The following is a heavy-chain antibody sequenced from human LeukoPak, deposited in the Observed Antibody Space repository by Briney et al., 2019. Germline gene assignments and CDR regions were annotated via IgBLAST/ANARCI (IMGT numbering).Heavy chain of an antibody. CDR2: TNWNGGST. CDR3: AKLDSYAPFDY. D-gene: IGHD5-18*01. J-gene: IGHJ4*02. Sequence: GGSLRLSCAASGFTFGDYGMSWVRQVPGKGLEWVSGTNWNGGSTGYADSVKGRFTISRDNAENSLYLQMNSLRAEDTALYYCAKLDSYAPFDYWGQGTLVTVSS. CDR1: GFTFGDYG. V-gene: IGHV3-20*04.